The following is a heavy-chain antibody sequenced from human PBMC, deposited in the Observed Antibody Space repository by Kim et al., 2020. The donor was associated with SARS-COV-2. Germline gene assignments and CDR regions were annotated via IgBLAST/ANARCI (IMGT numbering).Heavy chain of an antibody. CDR1: GGSFSGYY. CDR3: ARRIGNGGELRREPLDY. CDR2: INHSGST. V-gene: IGHV4-34*01. Sequence: SETLSLTCAVYGGSFSGYYWSWIRQPPGKGLEWIGEINHSGSTNYNPSFKSRVTISVDKSKNKSSLKLSYVTAADTAVYYCARRIGNGGELRREPLDYWG. D-gene: IGHD1-26*01. J-gene: IGHJ4*01.